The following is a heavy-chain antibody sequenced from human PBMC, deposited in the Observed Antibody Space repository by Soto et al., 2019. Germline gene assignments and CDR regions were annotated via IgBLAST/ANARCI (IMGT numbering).Heavy chain of an antibody. V-gene: IGHV3-30*18. CDR2: ISYDGSNK. CDR3: AKDRVFGVVMIYYYMDV. CDR1: GFTFSSYG. J-gene: IGHJ6*03. D-gene: IGHD3-3*01. Sequence: QVQLVESGGGVVQPGRSLRLSCAASGFTFSSYGMHWVRQAPGKGLEWVAVISYDGSNKYYADSVKGRFTIYRDNSKNTLYLQMNSLRAEDTAVYYCAKDRVFGVVMIYYYMDVWGKGTTVTVSS.